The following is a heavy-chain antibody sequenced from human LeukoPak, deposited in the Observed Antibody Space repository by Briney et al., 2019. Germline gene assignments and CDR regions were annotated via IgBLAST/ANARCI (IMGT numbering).Heavy chain of an antibody. J-gene: IGHJ4*02. Sequence: ASVKVSCKVSGTTFMSNDINWVRQATGQGLEWMGWMNPNNGNTGYAPKFQGRVTMTRNTSITTAYMELSSLTSEDTAVYYCARGGNMGAVPTVWGKGTLVTVSS. CDR3: ARGGNMGAVPTV. CDR1: GTTFMSND. CDR2: MNPNNGNT. V-gene: IGHV1-8*01. D-gene: IGHD5-12*01.